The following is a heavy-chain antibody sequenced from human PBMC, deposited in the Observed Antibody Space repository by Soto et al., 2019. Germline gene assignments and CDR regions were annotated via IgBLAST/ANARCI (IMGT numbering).Heavy chain of an antibody. CDR1: GGTFSSYA. CDR3: AIPDYDFWSAPYTLGGYYYYGMDV. J-gene: IGHJ6*02. CDR2: IIPIFGTA. V-gene: IGHV1-69*01. D-gene: IGHD3-3*01. Sequence: QVQLVQSGAEVKKPGSSVKVSCKASGGTFSSYAISWVRQAPGQGLEWMGGIIPIFGTANYAQKFRGRVTITADESTSTACMELSSLRSEDTAVYYCAIPDYDFWSAPYTLGGYYYYGMDVWGQGTTVTVSS.